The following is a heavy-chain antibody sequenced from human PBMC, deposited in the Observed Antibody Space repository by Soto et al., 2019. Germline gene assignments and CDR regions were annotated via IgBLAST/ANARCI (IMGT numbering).Heavy chain of an antibody. D-gene: IGHD3-22*01. Sequence: GGSLRLSCAASGFTFSSYAVHWVRQAPGKGLEWVAVISYDGSNKYYADSVKGRFTISRDNSKNTLYLQMNSLRAEDTAVYYCARGDYHDSSVDAFDIWGQGTMVTVSS. CDR2: ISYDGSNK. V-gene: IGHV3-30-3*01. CDR1: GFTFSSYA. J-gene: IGHJ3*02. CDR3: ARGDYHDSSVDAFDI.